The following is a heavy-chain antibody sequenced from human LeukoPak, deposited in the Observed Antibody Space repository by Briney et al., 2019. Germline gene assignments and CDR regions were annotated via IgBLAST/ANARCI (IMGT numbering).Heavy chain of an antibody. V-gene: IGHV4-59*01. CDR2: IYYSGST. CDR3: AREVTWELLGGHYFDY. CDR1: GGSISSYY. D-gene: IGHD1-26*01. J-gene: IGHJ4*02. Sequence: SETLSLTCTVSGGSISSYYWSWIRQPPGKGLEWIGYIYYSGSTNYNPSLKSRVTISVDTSKNQFSLKLSSVTAADTVVYYCAREVTWELLGGHYFDYWGQGTLVTVSS.